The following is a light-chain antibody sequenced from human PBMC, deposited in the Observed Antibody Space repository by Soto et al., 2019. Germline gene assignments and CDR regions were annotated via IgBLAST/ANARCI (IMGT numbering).Light chain of an antibody. J-gene: IGKJ1*01. CDR1: QSVSSY. CDR3: HQYGISPPRK. Sequence: IVLTHSPATLSLSPWERATLSCRASQSVSSYLAWYQQKPGQAPRLLIYGTSSRATGIPDRFSGSGSGTDFTLTITRLEPEDFAVYYCHQYGISPPRKFGQGTKVDIK. V-gene: IGKV3-20*01. CDR2: GTS.